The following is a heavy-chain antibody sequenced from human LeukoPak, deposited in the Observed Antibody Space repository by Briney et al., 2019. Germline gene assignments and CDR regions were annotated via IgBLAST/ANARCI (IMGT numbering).Heavy chain of an antibody. CDR1: GYTFTSYG. Sequence: ASVKVSCKASGYTFTSYGISWVRQAPGQGLEWMGWISAYNGNTNYAQKLQGRVTMTTDTSTSTAYMELRSLRSDDTAVYYCARDGPYDSSGYPFDYWGQGTLVTVSS. D-gene: IGHD3-22*01. CDR3: ARDGPYDSSGYPFDY. CDR2: ISAYNGNT. V-gene: IGHV1-18*01. J-gene: IGHJ4*02.